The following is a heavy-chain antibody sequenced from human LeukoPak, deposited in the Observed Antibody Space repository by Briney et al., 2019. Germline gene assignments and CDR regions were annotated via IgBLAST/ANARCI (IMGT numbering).Heavy chain of an antibody. J-gene: IGHJ6*03. CDR2: VIPIFGTA. CDR3: ARGRIVVVPAAIPYYYYYYMDV. CDR1: GGTFSSYA. Sequence: SVKVSCKASGGTFSSYAISWVRQAPGQGLEWMGGVIPIFGTANYAQKFQGRVTITTDESTSTAYMELSSLRSEDTAVYYCARGRIVVVPAAIPYYYYYYMDVWGKGTTVTISS. D-gene: IGHD2-2*02. V-gene: IGHV1-69*05.